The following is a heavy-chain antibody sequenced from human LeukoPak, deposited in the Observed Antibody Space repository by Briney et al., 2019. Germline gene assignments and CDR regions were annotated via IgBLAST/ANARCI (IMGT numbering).Heavy chain of an antibody. V-gene: IGHV4-59*08. CDR3: VLAPNSNWFDF. CDR1: GDSISGFY. CDR2: IHYSGNS. J-gene: IGHJ5*01. D-gene: IGHD2-8*01. Sequence: PSETLSLTCSVSGDSISGFYWNWIRQSPGKGLEWIGNIHYSGNSNYNPSLKSRVTISIDTSRKQFFLKLSSVTAADTAVYYCVLAPNSNWFDFWGQGTRVTASS.